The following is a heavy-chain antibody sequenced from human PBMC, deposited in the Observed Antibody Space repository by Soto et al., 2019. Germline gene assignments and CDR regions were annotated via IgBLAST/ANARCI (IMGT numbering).Heavy chain of an antibody. CDR2: IFSNDEK. CDR3: ARRRSDWFLFDP. D-gene: IGHD6-19*01. J-gene: IGHJ5*02. CDR1: GFSLSNARMG. V-gene: IGHV2-26*01. Sequence: QVTLKESGPVLVKPTETLTLTCTVSGFSLSNARMGVSWIRQPPGKALEWLAHIFSNDEKSYSPSLKSMLTFYKDTSQSLGALSTADMAAVDTATSCCARRRSDWFLFDPWGQGTLVTVSS.